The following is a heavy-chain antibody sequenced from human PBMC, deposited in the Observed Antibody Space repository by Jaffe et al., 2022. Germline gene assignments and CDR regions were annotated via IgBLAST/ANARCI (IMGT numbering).Heavy chain of an antibody. D-gene: IGHD6-19*01. J-gene: IGHJ6*03. CDR1: GGSISSGSYY. CDR3: ASIAVADTNYYYYYYMDV. CDR2: IYTSGST. Sequence: QVQLQESGPGLVKPSQTLSLTCTVSGGSISSGSYYWSWIRQPAGKGLEWIGRIYTSGSTNYNPSLKSRVTISVDTSKNQFSLKLSSVTAADTAVYYCASIAVADTNYYYYYYMDVWGKGTTVTVSS. V-gene: IGHV4-61*02.